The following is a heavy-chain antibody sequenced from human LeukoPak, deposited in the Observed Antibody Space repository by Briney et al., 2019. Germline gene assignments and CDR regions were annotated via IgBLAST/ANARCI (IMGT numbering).Heavy chain of an antibody. V-gene: IGHV1-69*13. Sequence: WASVKVSCKASGYTFTGYYMHWVRQAPGQGLEWMGGIIPIFGTANYAQKFQGRVTITADESTSTAYMELSSLRSEDTAVYYCARDLYRSSSIAVAGLDYWGQGTLVTVSS. CDR3: ARDLYRSSSIAVAGLDY. D-gene: IGHD6-19*01. CDR1: GYTFTGYY. J-gene: IGHJ4*02. CDR2: IIPIFGTA.